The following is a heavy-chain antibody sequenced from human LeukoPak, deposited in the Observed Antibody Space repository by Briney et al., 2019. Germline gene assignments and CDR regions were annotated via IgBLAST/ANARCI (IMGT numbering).Heavy chain of an antibody. V-gene: IGHV4-31*03. CDR1: GGSIDTGGYF. J-gene: IGHJ1*01. CDR3: ARGPLSGSGYPFRH. D-gene: IGHD3-22*01. CDR2: IYYSGST. Sequence: KPSQTLSLTCTVSGGSIDTGGYFWSWIRQHPGKGLEWIGYIYYSGSTDYNPSLKSRVTISVDTSKNQFSLKLSSVTAADTAVYYCARGPLSGSGYPFRHWGQGTLVTVSS.